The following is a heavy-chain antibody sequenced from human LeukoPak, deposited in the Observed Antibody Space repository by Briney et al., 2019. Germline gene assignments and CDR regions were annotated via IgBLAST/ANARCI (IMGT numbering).Heavy chain of an antibody. V-gene: IGHV3-23*01. D-gene: IGHD2-15*01. Sequence: GGSLRLSCAASGFTFTSYAMTWVRQPPGKGLNWFSAISGSGGSTYYADSVKGRFTISRDNSKNTLYLQMNSLRAEDTAVYYCAKDARYCSGGSCNWGQGTLVTVSS. CDR3: AKDARYCSGGSCN. CDR1: GFTFTSYA. CDR2: ISGSGGST. J-gene: IGHJ4*02.